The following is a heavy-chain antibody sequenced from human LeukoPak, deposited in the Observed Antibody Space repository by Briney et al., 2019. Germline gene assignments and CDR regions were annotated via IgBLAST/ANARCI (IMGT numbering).Heavy chain of an antibody. Sequence: PGGSLRLSCAASGFTFSSYSMNWVRQAPGKGLEWVSSISSSSSYIYYADSVKGRFTISRDNAKNSLYLQMNSLRAEDTAVYYCARDGYAIFGVVTNAFDIWGQGTMVTVSS. CDR3: ARDGYAIFGVVTNAFDI. J-gene: IGHJ3*02. D-gene: IGHD3-3*01. CDR1: GFTFSSYS. V-gene: IGHV3-21*01. CDR2: ISSSSSYI.